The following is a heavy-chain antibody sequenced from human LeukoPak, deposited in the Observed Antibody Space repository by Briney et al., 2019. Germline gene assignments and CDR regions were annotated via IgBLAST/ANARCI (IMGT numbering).Heavy chain of an antibody. J-gene: IGHJ4*02. D-gene: IGHD3-10*01. CDR3: AREAWFGELNNDY. CDR1: GFTFSSYE. Sequence: NPGGSLRLSCAASGFTFSSYEMNWVRQAPGKGLEWVSYISSSSSYIYYADSVKGRFTISRDNAKNSLYLQMNSLRAEDTAVYYCAREAWFGELNNDYWGQGTLVTVSS. V-gene: IGHV3-21*05. CDR2: ISSSSSYI.